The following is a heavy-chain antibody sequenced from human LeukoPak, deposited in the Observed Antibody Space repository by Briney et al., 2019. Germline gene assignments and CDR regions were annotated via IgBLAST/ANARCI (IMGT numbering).Heavy chain of an antibody. CDR1: GFTFGDYA. J-gene: IGHJ5*02. Sequence: SGGSLRLSCTASGFTFGDYAMSWVHQAPGKGLEWVGFIRSKAYGGTTEYAASVKGRFTISRDDSKSIAYLQMNSLKTEDTAVYYCTRDRSVWFGELYLWGQGTLVTVSS. D-gene: IGHD3-10*01. CDR2: IRSKAYGGTT. V-gene: IGHV3-49*04. CDR3: TRDRSVWFGELYL.